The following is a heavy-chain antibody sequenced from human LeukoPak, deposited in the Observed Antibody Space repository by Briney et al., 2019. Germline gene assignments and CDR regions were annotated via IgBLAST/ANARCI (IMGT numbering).Heavy chain of an antibody. CDR3: ARGGTTFKATIRSGFDY. CDR1: GGSFSGYC. J-gene: IGHJ4*02. CDR2: INHSGST. V-gene: IGHV4-34*01. D-gene: IGHD5-24*01. Sequence: SESLSLTCAVYGGSFSGYCWSWIRQPPGKGLEWIGEINHSGSTNYNQSLKSRVTISVDTSKNQFSLKLSSVTAADTAVYHCARGGTTFKATIRSGFDYWGQGTLVTVSS.